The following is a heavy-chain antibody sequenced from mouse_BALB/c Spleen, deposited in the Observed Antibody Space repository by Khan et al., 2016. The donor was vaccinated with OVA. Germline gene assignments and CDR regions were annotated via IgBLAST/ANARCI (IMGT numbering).Heavy chain of an antibody. CDR1: GFNIKDYY. J-gene: IGHJ3*01. CDR2: IDPENGNT. Sequence: VQLKESGAELVRPGALVKLSCKTSGFNIKDYYMHWVKQRPEQGLEWIGWIDPENGNTIYDPKFQGKASLTADTSSNTAYLQLSSLTSEDTAVNYSARDGYSPLFAYWGQGTLVAVSA. V-gene: IGHV14-1*02. CDR3: ARDGYSPLFAY. D-gene: IGHD2-3*01.